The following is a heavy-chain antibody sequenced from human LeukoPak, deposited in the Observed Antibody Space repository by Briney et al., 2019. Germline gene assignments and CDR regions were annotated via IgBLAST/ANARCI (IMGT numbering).Heavy chain of an antibody. CDR1: GFTFSSYG. V-gene: IGHV3-33*01. J-gene: IGHJ4*02. CDR3: ARAHYYDSSAYFDY. Sequence: GGSLRLSCAASGFTFSSYGMHWVRQAPGKGLEWVAVIWYDGSNKYYADSVKGRFTISRDNSKNTLYLQMNSQRAEDTAVYYCARAHYYDSSAYFDYWGQGTLVTVSS. CDR2: IWYDGSNK. D-gene: IGHD3-22*01.